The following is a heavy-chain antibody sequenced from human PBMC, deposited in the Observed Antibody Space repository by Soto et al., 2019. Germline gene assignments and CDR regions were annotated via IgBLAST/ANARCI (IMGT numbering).Heavy chain of an antibody. D-gene: IGHD5-12*01. CDR3: AKGATIHPTHYYYMDV. V-gene: IGHV3-9*01. Sequence: GGSLRLSCAASGFTFDDYAMHWVRQAPGKGLEWVSGISWNSGSIGYADSVKGRFTISRDNAKNSLYLQMNSLRAEDTALYYCAKGATIHPTHYYYMDVWGKGTTVTVSS. J-gene: IGHJ6*03. CDR1: GFTFDDYA. CDR2: ISWNSGSI.